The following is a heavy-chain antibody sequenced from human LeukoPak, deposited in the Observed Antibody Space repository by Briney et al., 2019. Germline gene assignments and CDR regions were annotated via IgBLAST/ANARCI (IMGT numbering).Heavy chain of an antibody. CDR3: SAADGGAFDI. CDR1: GFTFSSYW. V-gene: IGHV3-74*01. J-gene: IGHJ3*02. D-gene: IGHD3-16*01. Sequence: PGGSLRLSCAASGFTFSSYWMHWVRQAPGKGLVWVSRINSDGSSTSYADSVKGRFTISRDNAKNTLYLQMNSLRAEDTAIYYCSAADGGAFDIWGQGTMVTVSS. CDR2: INSDGSST.